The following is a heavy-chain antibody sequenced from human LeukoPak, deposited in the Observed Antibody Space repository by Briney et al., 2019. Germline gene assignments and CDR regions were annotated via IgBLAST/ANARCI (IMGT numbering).Heavy chain of an antibody. CDR2: ISYSGST. V-gene: IGHV4-39*01. J-gene: IGHJ2*01. Sequence: SETLSLSCTVSGGSISTSTYYWGWIRQPPGKGLEWIGSISYSGSTYNNPSLKSRVTISVDTSKNQFSLKLSSVTAPDTTVYYCARRVYSGSYNWYFDLWGRGTLVTVSS. CDR1: GGSISTSTYY. D-gene: IGHD1-26*01. CDR3: ARRVYSGSYNWYFDL.